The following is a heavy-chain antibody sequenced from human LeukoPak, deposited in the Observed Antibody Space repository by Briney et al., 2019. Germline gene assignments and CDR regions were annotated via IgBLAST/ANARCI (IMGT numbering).Heavy chain of an antibody. Sequence: GGSLRLSCAASGFTFSSYSMNWVRQAPGKGLEWVAFIRYDGSNKYYADSVKGRFTISRDNSKNTLYLQMNSLRAEDTAVYYYAKDHYYYDSSGYYSHYWGQGTLVTVSS. CDR2: IRYDGSNK. J-gene: IGHJ4*02. V-gene: IGHV3-30*02. CDR1: GFTFSSYS. CDR3: AKDHYYYDSSGYYSHY. D-gene: IGHD3-22*01.